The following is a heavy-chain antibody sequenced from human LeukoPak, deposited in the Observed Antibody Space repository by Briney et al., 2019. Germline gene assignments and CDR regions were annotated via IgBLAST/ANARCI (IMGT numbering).Heavy chain of an antibody. CDR1: GFSFRVYW. V-gene: IGHV3-7*01. D-gene: IGHD5-12*01. CDR3: VKDRGGYVKYKTFES. CDR2: IKHDGSEK. Sequence: GGSLRLSCAASGFSFRVYWMSWVRQAPGKGLEWVANIKHDGSEKYYVASVKGRFTISKDIPKNSLYLQMNSLRTEDTAVYLCVKDRGGYVKYKTFESWGQGTLVTVSS. J-gene: IGHJ4*02.